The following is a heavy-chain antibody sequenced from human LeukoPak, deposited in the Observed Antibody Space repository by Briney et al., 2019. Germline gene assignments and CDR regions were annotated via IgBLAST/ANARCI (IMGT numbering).Heavy chain of an antibody. CDR3: TTDIKKAVVGAIHD. Sequence: GGSLRLSCAASGFTFSNAWMTWVRQAPVKGLEWVGRIKSKTDDGTTDYAAPVKGRFTISRDDSENTLYLQMNSLKTGDSAVYFCTTDIKKAVVGAIHDWGQGTLVTVSS. D-gene: IGHD1-26*01. CDR2: IKSKTDDGTT. V-gene: IGHV3-15*01. J-gene: IGHJ4*02. CDR1: GFTFSNAW.